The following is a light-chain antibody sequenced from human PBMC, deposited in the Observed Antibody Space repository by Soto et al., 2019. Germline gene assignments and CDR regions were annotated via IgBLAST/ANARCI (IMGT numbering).Light chain of an antibody. CDR3: QKYDSAPLT. CDR2: DVS. V-gene: IGKV1-5*01. CDR1: QSVSNL. Sequence: DIQMTQSPSTLSGSVGDRVTITCRASQSVSNLLAWYQQKPGKAPTLLIYDVSRLETGVPSRFSGSGSGTDFTLTIGSLQPEDVATYYCQKYDSAPLTFGGGTKVDIK. J-gene: IGKJ4*01.